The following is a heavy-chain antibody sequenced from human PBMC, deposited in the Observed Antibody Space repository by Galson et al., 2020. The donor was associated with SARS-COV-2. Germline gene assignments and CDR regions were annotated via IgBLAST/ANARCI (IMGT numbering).Heavy chain of an antibody. D-gene: IGHD3-3*01. CDR3: ARTTIFGVVDRFDY. CDR2: IYYSGGT. J-gene: IGHJ4*02. Sequence: SETLSLTCTVSGGSISSSSYYWGWIRQPPGKGLEWIGSIYYSGGTYYNPSLKSRVTISVDTSKNQFSLKLSSVTAADTAVYYCARTTIFGVVDRFDYWGQGTLVTVSS. CDR1: GGSISSSSYY. V-gene: IGHV4-39*01.